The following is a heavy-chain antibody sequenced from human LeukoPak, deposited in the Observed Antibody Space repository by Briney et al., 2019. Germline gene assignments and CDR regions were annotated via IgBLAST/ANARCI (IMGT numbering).Heavy chain of an antibody. CDR3: ARELLWFGELTDYYYMDV. CDR1: GGSISSYY. D-gene: IGHD3-10*01. CDR2: IYYTGTT. Sequence: SETLSLTCTVSGGSISSYYWSWIRQPPGKGLEWVGYIYYTGTTNYNPSLKSRVTISVDTSKNQFSLKLSSVTAADTAVYYCARELLWFGELTDYYYMDVWGKGTTVTISS. J-gene: IGHJ6*03. V-gene: IGHV4-59*01.